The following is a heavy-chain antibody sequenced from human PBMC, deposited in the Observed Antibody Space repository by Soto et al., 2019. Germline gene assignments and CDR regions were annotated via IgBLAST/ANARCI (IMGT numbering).Heavy chain of an antibody. Sequence: SETLSLTCAVSGYSISSGYYWGWIRQPPGKGLEWIGSIYHSGNTYYNPSLQSRVTISVDTSKNQFSLKLRSVTAADTAVYYCARVSRYYDSSGVNDWGQGTLVTVSS. CDR1: GYSISSGYY. J-gene: IGHJ4*02. D-gene: IGHD3-22*01. V-gene: IGHV4-38-2*01. CDR2: IYHSGNT. CDR3: ARVSRYYDSSGVND.